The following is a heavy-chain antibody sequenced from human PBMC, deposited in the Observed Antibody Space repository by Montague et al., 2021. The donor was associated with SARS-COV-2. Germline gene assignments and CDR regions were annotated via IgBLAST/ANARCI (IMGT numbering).Heavy chain of an antibody. D-gene: IGHD2-2*01. CDR3: ANQALTRYCTSTTCFGAAFDI. CDR1: GGSISNSRSY. CDR2: IYYSGST. Sequence: SETLSLTCTVSGGSISNSRSYWGWVRQPPGKGLEWIGFIYYSGSTNYNPSLKSRVTISVGTSKNQFSLKLSSVTAADTAVYYCANQALTRYCTSTTCFGAAFDIWGQGTMVTVSS. J-gene: IGHJ3*02. V-gene: IGHV4-61*05.